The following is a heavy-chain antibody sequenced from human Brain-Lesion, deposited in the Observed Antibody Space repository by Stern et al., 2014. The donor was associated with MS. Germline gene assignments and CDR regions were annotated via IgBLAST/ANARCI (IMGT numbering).Heavy chain of an antibody. J-gene: IGHJ4*02. D-gene: IGHD1-1*01. V-gene: IGHV3-15*01. CDR2: IKSRTDGGTA. Sequence: EVQLVESGGGLVKSGGSLRLSCAASGFTFSQAWMGWVRQVPGKGLVWVGHIKSRTDGGTANYAASVKDRFTVSRDNSANMLYLQMNSLTIEDTAVYYCVAGAQLWLWGQGTLVTVSS. CDR3: VAGAQLWL. CDR1: GFTFSQAW.